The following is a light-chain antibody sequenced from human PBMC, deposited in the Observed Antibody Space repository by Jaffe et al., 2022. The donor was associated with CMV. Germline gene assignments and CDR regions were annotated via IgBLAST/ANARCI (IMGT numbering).Light chain of an antibody. J-gene: IGLJ2*01. CDR2: KDS. V-gene: IGLV3-27*01. CDR1: VLAKKY. CDR3: YSAADNNLL. Sequence: SYELTQPSSVSVSPGQTARLTCSGDVLAKKYARWFQQKPGQAPILVIFKDSERPSGIPERFSGSSSGTTVTLTISGAQVEDEADYYCYSAADNNLLFGGGTRLTVL.